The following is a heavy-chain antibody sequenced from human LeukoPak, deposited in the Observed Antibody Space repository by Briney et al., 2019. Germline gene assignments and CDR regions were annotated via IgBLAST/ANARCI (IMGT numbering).Heavy chain of an antibody. Sequence: ASVKVSCKASGYTFTSYGISWVRQAPGQGLEWMGWISAYNGNTNYAQKLQGRVTMTTDTSTSTAYMELRSLRSDGTAVYYCAREYGSGSYYKYYYYYMDVWGKGTTVTVSS. V-gene: IGHV1-18*01. CDR2: ISAYNGNT. D-gene: IGHD3-10*01. CDR1: GYTFTSYG. CDR3: AREYGSGSYYKYYYYYMDV. J-gene: IGHJ6*03.